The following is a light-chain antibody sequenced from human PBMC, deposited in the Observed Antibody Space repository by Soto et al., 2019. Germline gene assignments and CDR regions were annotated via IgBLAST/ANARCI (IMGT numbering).Light chain of an antibody. CDR3: QQYNNWPPVRT. Sequence: EIVMTQSPDTLSVSPGEGGTLSCRASQSLSRNVAWYQQKPGQAPRLLIYGGSTRVTGIPARFRGSGSGTEFTLTISSLQSDDFGVYYCQQYNNWPPVRTFGQGTKVEIK. J-gene: IGKJ1*01. CDR1: QSLSRN. CDR2: GGS. V-gene: IGKV3-15*01.